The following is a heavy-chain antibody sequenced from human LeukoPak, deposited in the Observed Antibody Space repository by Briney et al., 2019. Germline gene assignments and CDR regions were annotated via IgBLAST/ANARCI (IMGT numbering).Heavy chain of an antibody. Sequence: SETLSLTCTVSGDSISSSSYYWGWIRQPPGKGLEWIGSIYYSGSTYYNPSLKSRVTISVDTSKNQFSLKLSSVTAADTAVYYCARDGMVRGGYYGMDVWGQGTTVTVSS. CDR1: GDSISSSSYY. V-gene: IGHV4-39*07. J-gene: IGHJ6*02. CDR2: IYYSGST. D-gene: IGHD3-10*01. CDR3: ARDGMVRGGYYGMDV.